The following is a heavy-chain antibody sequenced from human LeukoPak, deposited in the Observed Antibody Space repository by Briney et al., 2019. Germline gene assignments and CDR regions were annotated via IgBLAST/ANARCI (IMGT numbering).Heavy chain of an antibody. V-gene: IGHV1-2*02. Sequence: ASVKVSCTTSGYSFTDYYIHWVRQAPGQGLEWMGWINPKTGGTKDVQRFEDRVTMTRDTSINTVYMELNRVTSDDTAFYYCAREATYGPGIKLDSWGQGTLVTVSS. CDR2: INPKTGGT. D-gene: IGHD1-14*01. J-gene: IGHJ5*02. CDR1: GYSFTDYY. CDR3: AREATYGPGIKLDS.